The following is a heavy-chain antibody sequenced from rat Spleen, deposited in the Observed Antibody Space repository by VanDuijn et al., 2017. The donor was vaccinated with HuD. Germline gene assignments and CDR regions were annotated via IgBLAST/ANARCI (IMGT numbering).Heavy chain of an antibody. V-gene: IGHV5-17*01. Sequence: EVQLEEYGGGLVQPGRSLKLSCAASGFTFSDYAMAWVRQAPKKGLEWVATIIYDGSTYYRDSVKGRFTISRDNAKSTLFLQMDSLRSEDTATYYCARPRMYTTDYPNWFAYWGQGTLVTVSS. CDR3: ARPRMYTTDYPNWFAY. CDR1: GFTFSDYA. D-gene: IGHD1-6*01. J-gene: IGHJ3*01. CDR2: IIYDGST.